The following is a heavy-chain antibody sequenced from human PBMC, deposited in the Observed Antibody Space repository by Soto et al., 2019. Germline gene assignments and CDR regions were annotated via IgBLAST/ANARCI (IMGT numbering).Heavy chain of an antibody. CDR3: ARGDATKIVVTTYYAMDV. D-gene: IGHD3-22*01. CDR2: IIPVFGTP. Sequence: QVQRVQSGAEVKKPGSSVKVSCKASGGSLSNYGISWVRQAPGQGLEWMGAIIPVFGTPNYAQKFQDRVTIPADESTTTVYMEVRSPTSEDTAVYYCARGDATKIVVTTYYAMDVWGQGTTVTVSS. CDR1: GGSLSNYG. J-gene: IGHJ6*02. V-gene: IGHV1-69*12.